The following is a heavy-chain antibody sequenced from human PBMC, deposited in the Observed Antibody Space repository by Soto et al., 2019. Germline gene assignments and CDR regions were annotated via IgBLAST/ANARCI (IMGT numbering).Heavy chain of an antibody. CDR3: TRMNVRYGDDDY. CDR1: GFIFSDHY. J-gene: IGHJ4*02. V-gene: IGHV3-72*01. CDR2: IRDKVHSYIT. D-gene: IGHD4-17*01. Sequence: EVQVVESGGALVQPGGSLRLSCAVSGFIFSDHYMDWVRQAPGKGLEWVARIRDKVHSYITEYAASVKGRFTISRDGVKDSLYLQMNSLRTEDTAVYYCTRMNVRYGDDDYWGQGTLVTVSS.